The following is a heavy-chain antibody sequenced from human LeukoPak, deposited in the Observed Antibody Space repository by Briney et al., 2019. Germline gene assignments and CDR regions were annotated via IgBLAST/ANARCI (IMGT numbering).Heavy chain of an antibody. J-gene: IGHJ4*02. Sequence: PGGSLRLSCAASGFTFSSYWMTWVRQAPGRGLEGVATIKADGGDKYYVNSVKGRFTISRDNAKNSLSLQMDSLGAEDTAVYYCARGGLWGGDYWGQGTLVTVSS. CDR1: GFTFSSYW. D-gene: IGHD3-16*01. CDR3: ARGGLWGGDY. CDR2: IKADGGDK. V-gene: IGHV3-7*01.